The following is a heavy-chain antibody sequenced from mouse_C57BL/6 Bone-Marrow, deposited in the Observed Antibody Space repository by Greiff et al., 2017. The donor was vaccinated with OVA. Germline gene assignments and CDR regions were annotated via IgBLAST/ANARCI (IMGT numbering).Heavy chain of an antibody. D-gene: IGHD2-2*01. CDR3: ARQRGYDAGDY. J-gene: IGHJ2*01. Sequence: EVMLVESGGGLVKPGGSLKLSCAASGFTFSSYTMSWVRQTPEKRLEWVATISGGGGNTYYPDSVKGRFTISRDNAKNTLYLQMSSLRSEDTALYYCARQRGYDAGDYWGQGTTRTVSS. CDR1: GFTFSSYT. V-gene: IGHV5-9*01. CDR2: ISGGGGNT.